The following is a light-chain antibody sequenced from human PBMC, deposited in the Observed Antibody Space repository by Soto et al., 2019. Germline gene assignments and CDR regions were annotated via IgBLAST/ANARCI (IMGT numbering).Light chain of an antibody. Sequence: QSVLTQPASVSGSPGQSITISCTGTSSDVGGYNCVSWYQQHPGKAPKLMIYDVSNRPSGVSNRFSGSKSGNTASLTISGLQAEDEADYYCSSYTSSSTQVFGTGTKVTVL. V-gene: IGLV2-14*01. J-gene: IGLJ1*01. CDR3: SSYTSSSTQV. CDR2: DVS. CDR1: SSDVGGYNC.